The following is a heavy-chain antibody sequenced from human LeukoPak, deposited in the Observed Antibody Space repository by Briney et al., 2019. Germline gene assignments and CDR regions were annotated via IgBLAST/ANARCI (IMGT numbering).Heavy chain of an antibody. CDR3: AAVECSGGSCYSVD. D-gene: IGHD2-15*01. CDR2: IVVGSGNT. CDR1: GFTFTSSA. Sequence: SVKVSCKASGFTFTSSAMQWVRQARGQRLEWIGWIVVGSGNTNYAQKFQERVTITRDMSTSTAYMELSSLRSEDTAVYYCAAVECSGGSCYSVDWGQGTLVTVSP. J-gene: IGHJ4*02. V-gene: IGHV1-58*02.